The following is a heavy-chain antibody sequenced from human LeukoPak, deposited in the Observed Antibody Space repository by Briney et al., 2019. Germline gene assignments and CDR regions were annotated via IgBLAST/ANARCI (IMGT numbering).Heavy chain of an antibody. CDR1: GFTFSSYA. J-gene: IGHJ4*02. CDR3: AKTSDSSGYYRDFDY. CDR2: ISGSGGST. V-gene: IGHV3-23*01. D-gene: IGHD3-22*01. Sequence: GGSLRLSCAASGFTFSSYAMSWVRQAPGKGLEWVPAISGSGGSTYYADSVKGRFTISRDNSKNTLYLQMNSLRAEDTAVYYCAKTSDSSGYYRDFDYWGQGTLVTVSS.